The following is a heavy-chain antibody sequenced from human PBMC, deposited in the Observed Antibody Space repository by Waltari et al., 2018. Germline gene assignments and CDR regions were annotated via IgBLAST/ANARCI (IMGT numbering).Heavy chain of an antibody. Sequence: QVQLQESGPGLVKPSQTLSLTCTVSGGSISSGSYYWSWIRQPAGKGLEWIGYIYTSGSTNYNPSLKIRVTISVDTSKNQFSLKLSSVTAADTAVYYCARKSSSYYYFDYWGQGTLVTVSS. J-gene: IGHJ4*02. CDR2: IYTSGST. CDR3: ARKSSSYYYFDY. CDR1: GGSISSGSYY. D-gene: IGHD6-13*01. V-gene: IGHV4-61*09.